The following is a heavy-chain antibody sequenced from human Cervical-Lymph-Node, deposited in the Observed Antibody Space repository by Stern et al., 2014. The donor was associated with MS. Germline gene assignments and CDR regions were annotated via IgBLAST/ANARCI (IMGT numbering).Heavy chain of an antibody. J-gene: IGHJ4*02. CDR1: GYTFTAYY. Sequence: VQLVESGAEVKKPGASVKVSCEASGYTFTAYYMHWVRQAPGQGLAWMGQVNPNSGDPQYAQKFHGRVNKTSATPTNKAYMGQINPNSGDSQYAQKFQGRVTMTRDTSINTAYMDLSSLRSDDTAVYYCATLTHGMLFDNWGQGTLVTVSS. D-gene: IGHD2-21*02. CDR3: FQGRVTMTRDTSINTAYMDLSSLRSDDTAVYYCATLTHGMLFDN. V-gene: IGHV1-2*05. CDR2: VNPNSGDP.